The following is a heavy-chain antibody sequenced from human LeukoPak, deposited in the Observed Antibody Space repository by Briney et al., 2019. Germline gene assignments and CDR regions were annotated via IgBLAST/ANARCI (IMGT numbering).Heavy chain of an antibody. Sequence: GGSLRVSCAASGYTFSSYSMCWVRQAPGKGLKLLSSISSSSSYIYYADSVKGRFTISRDNAKNSLYLQMNSLRAEDTAVYYCARVLSTTVVTPGFDYWGQGTLVTVSS. V-gene: IGHV3-21*01. CDR2: ISSSSSYI. J-gene: IGHJ4*02. CDR3: ARVLSTTVVTPGFDY. CDR1: GYTFSSYS. D-gene: IGHD4-23*01.